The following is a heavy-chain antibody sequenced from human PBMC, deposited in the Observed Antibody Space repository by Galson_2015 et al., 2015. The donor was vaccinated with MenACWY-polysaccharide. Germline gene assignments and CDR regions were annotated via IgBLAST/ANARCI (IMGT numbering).Heavy chain of an antibody. J-gene: IGHJ4*02. Sequence: SLRLSCAASGFTVTDARMNWVRQAPGKGLEWVARIKSKTEGGTTDYAAPVEGRFTISRDESKNTLFLQMNSLKTEDTAVYYCATRGPSSTSRYRWEYWGQGTLVTVSS. V-gene: IGHV3-15*05. CDR3: ATRGPSSTSRYRWEY. D-gene: IGHD2-2*01. CDR1: GFTVTDAR. CDR2: IKSKTEGGTT.